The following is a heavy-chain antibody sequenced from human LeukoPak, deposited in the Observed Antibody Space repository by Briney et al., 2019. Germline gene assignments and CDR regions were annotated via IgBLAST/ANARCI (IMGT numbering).Heavy chain of an antibody. Sequence: SETLSLTCTVSGGSISGYYWNWIRQPAGEGLEWIGRMHTSGSTNHNPSLKSRITMSVDRSKNQFSLKLSSVTAADTAVYYCVRDSGSGWYDYWGQGTLVTVSS. V-gene: IGHV4-4*07. J-gene: IGHJ4*02. CDR3: VRDSGSGWYDY. CDR1: GGSISGYY. CDR2: MHTSGST. D-gene: IGHD6-19*01.